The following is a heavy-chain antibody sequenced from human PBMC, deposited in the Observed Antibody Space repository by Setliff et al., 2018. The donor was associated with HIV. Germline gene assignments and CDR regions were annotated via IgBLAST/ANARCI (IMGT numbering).Heavy chain of an antibody. CDR3: ARAGIPSLAGTTAYYFDY. V-gene: IGHV1-3*01. CDR1: GYTFSSYA. CDR2: INAGNGNT. J-gene: IGHJ4*02. Sequence: ASVKVSCKASGYTFSSYAMHWVRQAPGQRLEWMGWINAGNGNTKYSQNFQGRVTITRDTSASTAYMELSSLRSEDTAVYYCARAGIPSLAGTTAYYFDYWGQGTPVTVSS. D-gene: IGHD6-19*01.